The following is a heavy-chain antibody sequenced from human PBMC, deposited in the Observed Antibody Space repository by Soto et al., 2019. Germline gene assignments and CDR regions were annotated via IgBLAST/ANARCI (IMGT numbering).Heavy chain of an antibody. CDR1: GYTFTSYD. CDR2: MNPNSGST. D-gene: IGHD3-16*01. CDR3: ARGVHLGELQYYYYYYYMDV. Sequence: ASVKVSCKASGYTFTSYDIDWVRQATGQGLEWMGWMNPNSGSTGYAQKFQGRVTMTRNTSISTAYMELSSLRSEDTAVYYCARGVHLGELQYYYYYYYMDVWGKGTTVTVSS. J-gene: IGHJ6*03. V-gene: IGHV1-8*01.